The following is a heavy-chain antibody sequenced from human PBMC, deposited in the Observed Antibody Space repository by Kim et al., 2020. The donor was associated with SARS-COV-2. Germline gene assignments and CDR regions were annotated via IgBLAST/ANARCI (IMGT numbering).Heavy chain of an antibody. J-gene: IGHJ6*02. CDR2: IYYSGST. Sequence: SETLSLTCTVSGGYISSHYWSWIRQPPGKGLEWIGYIYYSGSTDYNPSLKNRVTISVDTSKNKFSLKLCSVTAADTAVYYCARAGESGWFRVISGMDVWGQGTMVTVS. V-gene: IGHV4-59*11. CDR1: GGYISSHY. CDR3: ARAGESGWFRVISGMDV. D-gene: IGHD6-19*01.